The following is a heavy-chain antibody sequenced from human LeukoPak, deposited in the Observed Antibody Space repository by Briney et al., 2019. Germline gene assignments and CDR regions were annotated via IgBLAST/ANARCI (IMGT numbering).Heavy chain of an antibody. D-gene: IGHD1-1*01. CDR3: AKEALGDNYGYNDAFDY. Sequence: PGGSLRLSCEASGFTFRGFAMSWVRQAPGKGLEWVSGISGSGRTTYYTDSVKGRLTISRDNYKNTLYLQMNRLRVEDTAVYFCAKEALGDNYGYNDAFDYWGQGTMVTVSS. V-gene: IGHV3-23*01. J-gene: IGHJ3*01. CDR2: ISGSGRTT. CDR1: GFTFRGFA.